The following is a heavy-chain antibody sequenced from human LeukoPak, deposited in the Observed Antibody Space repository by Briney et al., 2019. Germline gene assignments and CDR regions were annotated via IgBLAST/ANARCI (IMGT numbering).Heavy chain of an antibody. J-gene: IGHJ4*02. CDR1: GYTFTGYY. CDR3: ARAHKVMITFGGVIAGPDY. CDR2: INPNSGGT. Sequence: ASVKVSCKASGYTFTGYYMHWVRQAPGQGLERMGWINPNSGGTNYAQKFQGRVTMTRDTSISTAYMELSRLRSDDTAVYYCARAHKVMITFGGVIAGPDYWGQGTLVTVSS. V-gene: IGHV1-2*02. D-gene: IGHD3-16*02.